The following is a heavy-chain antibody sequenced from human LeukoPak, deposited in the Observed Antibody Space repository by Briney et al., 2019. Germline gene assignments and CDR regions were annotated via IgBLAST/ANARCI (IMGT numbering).Heavy chain of an antibody. CDR1: GFTFSSYA. Sequence: GSLRLSCXAXGFTFSSYAMSWVRQAPGKGLEWVSAISGSGGSTYYADSVKGRFTISRDNSKNTLYLQMNSLRAEDTAVYYCANFDYYDSSEVNYWGQGTLVTVSS. D-gene: IGHD3-22*01. CDR2: ISGSGGST. V-gene: IGHV3-23*01. J-gene: IGHJ4*02. CDR3: ANFDYYDSSEVNY.